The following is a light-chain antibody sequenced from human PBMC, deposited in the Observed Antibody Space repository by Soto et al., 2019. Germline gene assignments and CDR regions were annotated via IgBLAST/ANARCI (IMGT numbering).Light chain of an antibody. J-gene: IGKJ5*01. Sequence: DIVMTQSPDSLAVSLGERATLNCKSNETLFSSSDSNNYLAWYQQRPGQPPHLLIYWGSTRESGVPDRFSGSGSGTDFTLTITSLQAEDVAVYFCQQRSNWPLTFGQGTRLEIK. CDR2: WGS. CDR3: QQRSNWPLT. V-gene: IGKV4-1*01. CDR1: ETLFSSSDSNNY.